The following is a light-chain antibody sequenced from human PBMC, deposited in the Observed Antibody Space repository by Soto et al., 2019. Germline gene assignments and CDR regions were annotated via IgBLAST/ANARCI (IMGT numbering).Light chain of an antibody. CDR2: DAS. CDR1: QSISSW. V-gene: IGKV1-5*01. J-gene: IGKJ1*01. Sequence: DMQMTQSPSALSASVGDRVTITCRASQSISSWLAWYQQKPGKAPRLLIYDASYLERGVPSRFSGSGSGTDFTLTISDMQPDDLATYYCQQYNNFWTFGPGTKVEI. CDR3: QQYNNFWT.